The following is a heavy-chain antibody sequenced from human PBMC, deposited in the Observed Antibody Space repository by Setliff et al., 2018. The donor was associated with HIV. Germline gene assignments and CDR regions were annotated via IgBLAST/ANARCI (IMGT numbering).Heavy chain of an antibody. CDR2: IWYDGNKK. CDR3: AKAPYSLDYFDN. V-gene: IGHV3-33*06. D-gene: IGHD3-16*01. J-gene: IGHJ4*02. Sequence: PGGSLRLSCAASGFTFSNYAMHWVRQAPGKGLEWVAVIWYDGNKKNYVDSVKGRFTISRDNSKNTLYLQMNSLRVEDTAVYFCAKAPYSLDYFDNWGQGTLVTVSS. CDR1: GFTFSNYA.